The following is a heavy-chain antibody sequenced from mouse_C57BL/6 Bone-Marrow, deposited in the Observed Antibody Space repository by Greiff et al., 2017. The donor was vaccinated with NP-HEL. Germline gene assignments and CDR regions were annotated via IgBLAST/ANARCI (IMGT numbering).Heavy chain of an antibody. CDR1: GYTFTSYG. CDR2: IYPRSGNT. J-gene: IGHJ2*01. V-gene: IGHV1-81*01. CDR3: AREITTGVERDY. Sequence: QVQLQQSGAELARPGASVKLSCKASGYTFTSYGISWVKQRTGQGLEWIGEIYPRSGNTYYNEKFKGKATLTADKSSSTAYMELRSLTSEDSAVYFCAREITTGVERDYWGQGTTLTVSS. D-gene: IGHD1-1*01.